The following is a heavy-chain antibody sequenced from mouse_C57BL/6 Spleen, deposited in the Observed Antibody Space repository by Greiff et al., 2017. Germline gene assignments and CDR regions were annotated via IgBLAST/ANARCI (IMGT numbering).Heavy chain of an antibody. CDR2: INPGSGGT. J-gene: IGHJ2*01. V-gene: IGHV1-54*01. CDR3: ARGRLTGSLDY. CDR1: GYAFTNYL. D-gene: IGHD4-1*01. Sequence: QVQLKESGAELVRPGTSVKVSCKASGYAFTNYLIEWVKQRPGQGLEWIGVINPGSGGTNYNEKFKGKATLTADKSSSTAYMQLSSLTSEDSAVYFCARGRLTGSLDYWGQGTTLTVSS.